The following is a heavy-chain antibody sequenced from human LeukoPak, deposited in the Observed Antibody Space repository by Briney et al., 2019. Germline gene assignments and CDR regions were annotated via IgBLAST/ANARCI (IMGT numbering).Heavy chain of an antibody. V-gene: IGHV3-30*02. J-gene: IGHJ4*02. CDR1: GFTFSSYG. D-gene: IGHD5-24*01. Sequence: GGSLRLSCAASGFTFSSYGMHWVRQAPGKGLEWVAFIRYDGSNKYYADSVKGRFTISRDNAKNSLYLQMNSLRAEDTAVYYCARTTRRDGYNYDYWGQGTLVTVSS. CDR2: IRYDGSNK. CDR3: ARTTRRDGYNYDY.